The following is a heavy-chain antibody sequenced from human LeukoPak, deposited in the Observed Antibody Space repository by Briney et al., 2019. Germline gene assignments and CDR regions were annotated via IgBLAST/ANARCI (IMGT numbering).Heavy chain of an antibody. CDR3: ARDPTPVPYYYDSSGSLDY. J-gene: IGHJ4*02. Sequence: PGGSLRLSCAASGFSLSRYWMSWVRQAPGKGLEWVANMKQDGSEKKYVDSVKGRFTISRDNTKNSLYLQMNSLRAEDTAVYYCARDPTPVPYYYDSSGSLDYWGQGTLVTVSS. CDR1: GFSLSRYW. V-gene: IGHV3-7*01. D-gene: IGHD3-22*01. CDR2: MKQDGSEK.